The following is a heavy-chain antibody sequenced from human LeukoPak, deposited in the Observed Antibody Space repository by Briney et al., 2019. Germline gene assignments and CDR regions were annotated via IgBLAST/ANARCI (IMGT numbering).Heavy chain of an antibody. V-gene: IGHV4-59*01. D-gene: IGHD6-13*01. Sequence: TTSETLSLTCTVSGGSISSYYWSWIRQPPGKGLEWIGYIYYSGSTNYNPSLKSRVTISVDTSKNQFSPKLSSVTAADTAVYYCARDGGIAAAGTFDPWGQGTLVTVSS. CDR2: IYYSGST. CDR3: ARDGGIAAAGTFDP. J-gene: IGHJ5*02. CDR1: GGSISSYY.